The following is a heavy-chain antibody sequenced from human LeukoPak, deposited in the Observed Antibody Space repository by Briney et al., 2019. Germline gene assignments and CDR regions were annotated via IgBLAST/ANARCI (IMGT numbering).Heavy chain of an antibody. J-gene: IGHJ3*02. Sequence: GGSLRLSCAASGFTFSSYTMSWVRQAPGKGLEWVSAISGSGGSTYYADSVKGRFTISRDNAKNSLYLQMNSLRAEDTAVYYCARAEGGGAFDIWGQGTMVTVSS. CDR3: ARAEGGGAFDI. CDR1: GFTFSSYT. D-gene: IGHD3-16*01. CDR2: ISGSGGST. V-gene: IGHV3-23*01.